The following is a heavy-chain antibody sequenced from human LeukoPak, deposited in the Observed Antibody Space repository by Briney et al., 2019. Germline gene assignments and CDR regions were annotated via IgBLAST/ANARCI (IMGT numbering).Heavy chain of an antibody. Sequence: GGSLILSCAASGFTFSRYALSWVRQAPGKGLEWVSAISGSGGSTYYADSVKGRFTISRDNAKNTLYLQMSSLRAEDTAVYYCIRGTVGAPGNDYWGQGNLVTVSS. J-gene: IGHJ4*02. D-gene: IGHD1-26*01. CDR2: ISGSGGST. CDR1: GFTFSRYA. CDR3: IRGTVGAPGNDY. V-gene: IGHV3-23*01.